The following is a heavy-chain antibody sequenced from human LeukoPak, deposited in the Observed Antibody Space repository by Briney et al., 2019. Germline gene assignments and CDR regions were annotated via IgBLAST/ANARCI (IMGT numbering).Heavy chain of an antibody. CDR3: ARTHDYYYYMDV. CDR1: GFTFSNYS. CDR2: ISSSSSYI. J-gene: IGHJ6*03. V-gene: IGHV3-21*01. Sequence: GGSLRLSCAASGFTFSNYSMNWVRQAPGKGLEWVSSISSSSSYIYYADSVKGRFTISRDNAKNSLYLQMNSLRAEDTAVYYCARTHDYYYYMDVWGKGTTVTVSS.